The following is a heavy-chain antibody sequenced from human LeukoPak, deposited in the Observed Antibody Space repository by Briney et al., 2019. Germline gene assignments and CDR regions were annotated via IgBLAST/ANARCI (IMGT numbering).Heavy chain of an antibody. D-gene: IGHD1-26*01. CDR3: AKDGSSGYSGPQKFDS. CDR1: GFPFDSYG. V-gene: IGHV3-23*01. CDR2: VSGSGGST. Sequence: GGSLRLSCAASGFPFDSYGMDWVRQASGKGLEWVSGVSGSGGSTYYADSVKGRFTISRDNSKNTLYLQMNSLRVEDTAVYYCAKDGSSGYSGPQKFDSWGQGTLVTVSS. J-gene: IGHJ4*02.